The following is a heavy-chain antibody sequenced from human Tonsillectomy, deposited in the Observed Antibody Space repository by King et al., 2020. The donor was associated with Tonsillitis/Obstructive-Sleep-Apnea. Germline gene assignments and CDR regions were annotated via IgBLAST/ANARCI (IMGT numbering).Heavy chain of an antibody. V-gene: IGHV3-15*01. D-gene: IGHD1-14*01. CDR3: TAVTYRSSAQAFDY. Sequence: VQLVESGGGLVKPGGSLRLSCAASGFSFSITWMNWVRQAPGKGLEWVGRVKSKPDGETTDYAAPVKGRFTISRDDSENTLYLQMNSLKTEDTAVYYCTAVTYRSSAQAFDYWGQGTLVTVSS. J-gene: IGHJ4*02. CDR2: VKSKPDGETT. CDR1: GFSFSITW.